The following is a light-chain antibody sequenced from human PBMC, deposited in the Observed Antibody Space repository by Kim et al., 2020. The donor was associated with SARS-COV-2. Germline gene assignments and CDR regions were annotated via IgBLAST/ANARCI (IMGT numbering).Light chain of an antibody. Sequence: EIVLTQSPGTLSLSPGETATLSCRASQTVTSSYLAWYQHKPGQPPRLLIYDSSKRATGIPDRFRGSGSGADFTLTISRLEPEDFAVYFCQQYGNSPHTFGPGTKLEI. CDR2: DSS. CDR1: QTVTSSY. J-gene: IGKJ2*01. CDR3: QQYGNSPHT. V-gene: IGKV3-20*01.